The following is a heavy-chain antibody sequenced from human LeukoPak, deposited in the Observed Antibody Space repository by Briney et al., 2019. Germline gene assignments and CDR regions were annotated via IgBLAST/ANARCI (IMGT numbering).Heavy chain of an antibody. CDR1: RCTFSSYS. D-gene: IGHD2-21*01. J-gene: IGHJ4*03. CDR3: TRDLIADEKKTLDN. Sequence: PGGSLRLSCLASRCTFSSYSMHWVRQAPGKGLEWVSAISGSSTYIFYADSVKGRFTVSRDNAKDSLYLQMNSLRGEDTAVYYWTRDLIADEKKTLDNCGDGGLVSVSS. V-gene: IGHV3-21*04. CDR2: ISGSSTYI.